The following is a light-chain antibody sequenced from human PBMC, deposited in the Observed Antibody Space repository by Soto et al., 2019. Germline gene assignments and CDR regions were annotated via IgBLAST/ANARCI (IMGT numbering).Light chain of an antibody. V-gene: IGLV1-44*01. J-gene: IGLJ1*01. CDR2: STN. CDR1: NSNIGKHT. CDR3: SSYTSGTTLYV. Sequence: QAVVTQPPSASGTPGQGVSISCSGSNSNIGKHTVNWYQQVPGTAPKLLIYSTNQRPSGVPDRFSGSKSGTSASLTISGLQAEDEADYYCSSYTSGTTLYVFGTGTKLTVL.